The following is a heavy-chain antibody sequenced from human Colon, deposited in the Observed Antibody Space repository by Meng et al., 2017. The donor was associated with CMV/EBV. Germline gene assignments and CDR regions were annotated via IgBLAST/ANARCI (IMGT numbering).Heavy chain of an antibody. CDR2: INTNTGSP. Sequence: QVQLVQSGSELMKPGASVKVSCEVSGYNFANYAINWVRQAPGQGLEWMGWINTNTGSPTYAQGFTGRFVFSFDPSVNTAYLQISSLKAEDTAVYFCARDYYYGSGLDYWGQGTLVTVSS. V-gene: IGHV7-4-1*02. D-gene: IGHD3-10*01. CDR1: GYNFANYA. CDR3: ARDYYYGSGLDY. J-gene: IGHJ4*02.